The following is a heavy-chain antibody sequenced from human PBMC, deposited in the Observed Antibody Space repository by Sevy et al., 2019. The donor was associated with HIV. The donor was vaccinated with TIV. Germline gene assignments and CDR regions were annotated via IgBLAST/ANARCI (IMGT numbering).Heavy chain of an antibody. Sequence: GGSLRLSCAASGFTFSSYDMHWVRQATGKGLEWVSAIGTAGDTYYPGSVKGRFTISRENAKNSLYLQMNSLRAGDTAVYYCARGTRFYYDSSGYYYYSDYWGQGTLVTVSS. CDR1: GFTFSSYD. V-gene: IGHV3-13*01. J-gene: IGHJ4*02. CDR2: IGTAGDT. D-gene: IGHD3-22*01. CDR3: ARGTRFYYDSSGYYYYSDY.